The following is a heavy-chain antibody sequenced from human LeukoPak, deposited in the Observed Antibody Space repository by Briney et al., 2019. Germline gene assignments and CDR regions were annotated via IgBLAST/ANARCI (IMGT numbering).Heavy chain of an antibody. CDR2: IYPGNSNT. Sequence: VESLKISCKGSRYSFTSYWIGWVRHMPGKGLEWMGIIYPGNSNTRYSPSFQGQVTISADKSISTAYLQWSSLKASDTAMYYCARCYNILTGYYPLSNWGQGTLVTVSS. CDR1: RYSFTSYW. J-gene: IGHJ4*02. CDR3: ARCYNILTGYYPLSN. V-gene: IGHV5-51*01. D-gene: IGHD3-9*01.